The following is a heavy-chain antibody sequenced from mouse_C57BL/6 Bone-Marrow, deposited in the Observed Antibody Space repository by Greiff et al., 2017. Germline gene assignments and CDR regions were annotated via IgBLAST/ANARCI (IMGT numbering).Heavy chain of an antibody. V-gene: IGHV1-76*01. CDR1: GYTFTDYY. CDR2: IYPGSGNT. D-gene: IGHD1-1*01. J-gene: IGHJ4*01. CDR3: ARYYYGSRYAMDY. Sequence: VKLMESGAELVRPGASVKLSCKASGYTFTDYYINWVKQRPGQGLEWIARIYPGSGNTYYNEKFKGKATLTAEKSSSTAYMQISSLTSEDSAVYFCARYYYGSRYAMDYWGQGTSVTVSS.